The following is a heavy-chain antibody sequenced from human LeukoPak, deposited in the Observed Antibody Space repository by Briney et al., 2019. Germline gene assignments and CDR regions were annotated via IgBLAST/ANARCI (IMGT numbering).Heavy chain of an antibody. CDR3: AKAQFYYDSSGYYPTYYFDY. Sequence: PGGSLRLSCAASGFIFSSYGMHWVRQAPGKGLEWVAFIRYDGTNKYYADSVKGRFTISRDNSKNTLYLQMNSLRAEDTAVYYCAKAQFYYDSSGYYPTYYFDYWGQGTLVTVSS. J-gene: IGHJ4*02. V-gene: IGHV3-30*02. CDR2: IRYDGTNK. CDR1: GFIFSSYG. D-gene: IGHD3-22*01.